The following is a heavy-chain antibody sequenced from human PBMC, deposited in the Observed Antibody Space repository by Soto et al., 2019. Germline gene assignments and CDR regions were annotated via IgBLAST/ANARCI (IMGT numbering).Heavy chain of an antibody. CDR1: GFTFSSYS. D-gene: IGHD2-2*01. J-gene: IGHJ3*02. V-gene: IGHV3-21*01. CDR3: AREGGYCSSTSCVENAFDI. CDR2: ISSSSSYI. Sequence: EVQLVESGGGLVKPGGSLRLSCAASGFTFSSYSMNWVRQAPGKGLEWVSSISSSSSYIYYADSVKGRFTISRDNAKNSLYLQMNSLRDEDTAVYYCAREGGYCSSTSCVENAFDIWGQGTMVTVSS.